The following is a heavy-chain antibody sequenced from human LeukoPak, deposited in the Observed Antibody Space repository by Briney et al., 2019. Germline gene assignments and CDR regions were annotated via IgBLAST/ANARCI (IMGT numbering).Heavy chain of an antibody. CDR3: ARDWGSGWYFDY. CDR2: ISSRGGST. V-gene: IGHV3-23*01. Sequence: GGSLRLSCAASGLTFSSYEMNWVRQAPGKGLEWVSVISSRGGSTYYADSVKGRFTISRDNSKNTLYLQMNSLRVEDTAVYYCARDWGSGWYFDYWGQGTLVTVSS. CDR1: GLTFSSYE. D-gene: IGHD6-19*01. J-gene: IGHJ4*02.